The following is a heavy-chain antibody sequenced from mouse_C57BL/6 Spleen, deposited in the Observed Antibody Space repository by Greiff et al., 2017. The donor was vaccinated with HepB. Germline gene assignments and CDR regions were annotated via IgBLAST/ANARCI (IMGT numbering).Heavy chain of an antibody. J-gene: IGHJ3*01. Sequence: EVQGVESGGDLVKPGGSLKLSCAASGFTFSSYGMSWVRQTPDKRLEWVATISSGGSYTYYPDSVKGRFTISRDNAKNTLYLQMSSLKSEDTAMYYCARHAYDYDVTWFAYWGQGTLVTVSA. CDR2: ISSGGSYT. CDR3: ARHAYDYDVTWFAY. CDR1: GFTFSSYG. D-gene: IGHD2-4*01. V-gene: IGHV5-6*01.